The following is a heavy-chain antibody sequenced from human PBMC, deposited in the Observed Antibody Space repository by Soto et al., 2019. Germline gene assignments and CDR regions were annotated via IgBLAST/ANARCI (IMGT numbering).Heavy chain of an antibody. V-gene: IGHV4-30-4*01. D-gene: IGHD3-3*01. CDR3: ARVWSRDGYSIGH. J-gene: IGHJ4*02. Sequence: QVQLQESGPGLVKPSQTLSLTCTVSGGSVSSGDYYWTWIRQPPGKGLEWIGYIYYSGNTHYNPSLKSRVNISVDTSKNQFSLKLSFVTAADTAVYYCARVWSRDGYSIGHWGQGTLVTVSS. CDR2: IYYSGNT. CDR1: GGSVSSGDYY.